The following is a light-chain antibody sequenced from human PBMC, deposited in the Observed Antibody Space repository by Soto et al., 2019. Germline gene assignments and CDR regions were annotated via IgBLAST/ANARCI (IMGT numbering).Light chain of an antibody. J-gene: IGKJ1*01. CDR1: QTINRY. Sequence: DIQMTQSPSSLSASVGDRVTITCRAGQTINRYLHWYQQKPGKAPSLLIFGASGLQSGVPSRFSGSGSGTDFTLTISSLQPEDFATYYCLQSYISPWTFGQGTKVEI. CDR2: GAS. CDR3: LQSYISPWT. V-gene: IGKV1-39*01.